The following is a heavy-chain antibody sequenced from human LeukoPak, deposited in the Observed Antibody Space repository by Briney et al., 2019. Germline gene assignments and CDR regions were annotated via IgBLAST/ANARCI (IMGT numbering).Heavy chain of an antibody. Sequence: GGSLRLSCVVSGFTFNRCWMNCVRQAPGKGLEWVAHINPDGRDTYYVDSVKGRFTISRDNAQNSMYLQMNSLRVEDTAVYYCTSWGDTTAEYFQRWGQGTLVTVSS. D-gene: IGHD2-21*02. CDR1: GFTFNRCW. V-gene: IGHV3-7*01. J-gene: IGHJ1*01. CDR2: INPDGRDT. CDR3: TSWGDTTAEYFQR.